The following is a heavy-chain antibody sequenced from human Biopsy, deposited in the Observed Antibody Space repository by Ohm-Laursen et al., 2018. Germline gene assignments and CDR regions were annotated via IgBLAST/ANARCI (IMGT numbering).Heavy chain of an antibody. V-gene: IGHV3-30*03. CDR3: TRAYRYGLDAFDM. CDR2: ISYDGSEK. Sequence: SSLRLSCTASGFNFGNYDMHWVRQSPGKGLEWVAVISYDGSEKYNVGIVKGRFTVSRDNAKNTLYLQMNSLTAEDTAIYYCTRAYRYGLDAFDMWGQGTMVTVSS. D-gene: IGHD3-16*01. CDR1: GFNFGNYD. J-gene: IGHJ3*02.